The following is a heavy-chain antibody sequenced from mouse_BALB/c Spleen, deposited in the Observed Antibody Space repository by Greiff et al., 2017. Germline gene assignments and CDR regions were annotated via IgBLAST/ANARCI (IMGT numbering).Heavy chain of an antibody. D-gene: IGHD2-4*01. V-gene: IGHV3-2*02. CDR2: ISYSGST. Sequence: EVHLVESGPGLVKPSQSLSLTCTVTGYSITSDYAWNWIRQFPGNKLEWMGYISYSGSTSYNPSLKSRISITRDTSKNQFFLQLNSVTTEDTATYYCAKSTMITYYFDYWGQGTTLTVSS. CDR3: AKSTMITYYFDY. J-gene: IGHJ2*01. CDR1: GYSITSDYA.